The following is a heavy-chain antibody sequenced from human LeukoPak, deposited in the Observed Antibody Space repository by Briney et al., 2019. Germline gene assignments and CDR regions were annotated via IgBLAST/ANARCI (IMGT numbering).Heavy chain of an antibody. CDR2: IYSGGST. J-gene: IGHJ4*02. CDR1: GFTVSSNF. CDR3: ALGLVTDY. D-gene: IGHD3-9*01. Sequence: GGSLRLSCAASGFTVSSNFMSWVRQAPGKGLEWVSVIYSGGSTYFADSVKGRFTISRDNSKNTLYLQMDSLRVEDTAVYYCALGLVTDYWGQGTLVTVSS. V-gene: IGHV3-66*01.